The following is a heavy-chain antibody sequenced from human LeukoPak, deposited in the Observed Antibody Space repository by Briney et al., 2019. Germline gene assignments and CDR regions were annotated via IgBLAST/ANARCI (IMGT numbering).Heavy chain of an antibody. D-gene: IGHD1-26*01. CDR2: ISSSSSYI. Sequence: GGSLRLSCAASGFTFSSYSMNWVRQAPGKGLEWVSSISSSSSYIYYADSVKGRFTISRDNAKNSLYLQMNSLRAEDTAVYYCARESIMGGYYFDYWGQGTLVTVSS. V-gene: IGHV3-21*01. CDR1: GFTFSSYS. J-gene: IGHJ4*02. CDR3: ARESIMGGYYFDY.